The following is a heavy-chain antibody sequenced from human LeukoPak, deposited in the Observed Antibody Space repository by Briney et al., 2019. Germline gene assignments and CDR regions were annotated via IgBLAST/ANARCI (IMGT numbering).Heavy chain of an antibody. CDR3: ARDKDLGAVAGTFDY. J-gene: IGHJ4*02. D-gene: IGHD6-19*01. CDR2: ISAYNGHT. V-gene: IGHV1-18*04. Sequence: RASVKVSCKASGYTFTSYGVSWVRQAPGQGLEWMGWISAYNGHTNYAQKFQGRVTMTTDTSTSTGYMELRSLRSDDTAVYYCARDKDLGAVAGTFDYWGQGTLVTVSS. CDR1: GYTFTSYG.